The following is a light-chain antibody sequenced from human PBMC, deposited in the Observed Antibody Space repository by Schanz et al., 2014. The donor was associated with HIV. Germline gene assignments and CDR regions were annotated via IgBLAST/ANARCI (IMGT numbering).Light chain of an antibody. Sequence: QSALTQPASVSGSPGQSITISCTGTSSDIGGDNYVSWYQQHPGKAPKLLIYDVSNRPSGVSNRFSGSKSGTSASLAITGLQAEDEADYYCQSYDSSLSGWGVFGGGTKLTVL. CDR2: DVS. J-gene: IGLJ3*02. CDR1: SSDIGGDNY. CDR3: QSYDSSLSGWGV. V-gene: IGLV2-14*01.